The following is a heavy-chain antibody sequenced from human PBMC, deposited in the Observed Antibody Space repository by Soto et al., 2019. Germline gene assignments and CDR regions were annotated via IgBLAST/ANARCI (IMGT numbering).Heavy chain of an antibody. Sequence: GASVKVSCKASGYTFTSYGISWVRQAPGQGLEWMGWISAYNGNTNYAQKLQGRVTMTTDTSTSTAYMELRSLRSDDTAVYYCAREGIALVCTSGYYYYGMYFWGQGTTVIVS. V-gene: IGHV1-18*01. D-gene: IGHD6-19*01. CDR2: ISAYNGNT. CDR1: GYTFTSYG. J-gene: IGHJ6*02. CDR3: AREGIALVCTSGYYYYGMYF.